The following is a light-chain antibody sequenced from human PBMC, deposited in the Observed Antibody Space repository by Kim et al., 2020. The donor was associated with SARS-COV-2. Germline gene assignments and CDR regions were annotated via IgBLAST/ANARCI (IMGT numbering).Light chain of an antibody. V-gene: IGLV1-44*01. Sequence: SVLTQPPSASGTPGQRVSISCIGSSSNIGIKAVNWFQQLPGTAPKLLMYTNNQRPPGVPDRFSGSKSGTSASLAISGLRSEDEADYYCATWDVSLHAWVFGGGTQLTVL. CDR2: TNN. CDR1: SSNIGIKA. CDR3: ATWDVSLHAWV. J-gene: IGLJ3*02.